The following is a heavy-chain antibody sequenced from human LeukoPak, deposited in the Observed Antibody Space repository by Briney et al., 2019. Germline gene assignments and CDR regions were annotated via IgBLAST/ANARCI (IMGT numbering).Heavy chain of an antibody. Sequence: SETLSLTCTVSGGSISSYYWSWIRQPPGKGLEWIGNIYYSGSTNYNPSLKSRVTISVDTSKNQFYLKLISVTAADTAVYYCARETHYYDSSGYLGYWGQGTLVTVSS. V-gene: IGHV4-59*12. J-gene: IGHJ4*02. CDR1: GGSISSYY. CDR3: ARETHYYDSSGYLGY. CDR2: IYYSGST. D-gene: IGHD3-22*01.